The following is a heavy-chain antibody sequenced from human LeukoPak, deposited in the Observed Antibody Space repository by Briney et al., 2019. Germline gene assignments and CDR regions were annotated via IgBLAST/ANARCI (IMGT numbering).Heavy chain of an antibody. Sequence: GGSLRLSCAASGFTVSTYAMSWVRRAPGKGLEWVSAIISGDNTYYADSVKGRFTISRDNSKNTLCLQMNSLRAEDTAIYYCARRKGDGSIFEYWGQGTLVTVSS. D-gene: IGHD3-10*01. J-gene: IGHJ4*02. CDR1: GFTVSTYA. V-gene: IGHV3-23*01. CDR3: ARRKGDGSIFEY. CDR2: IISGDNT.